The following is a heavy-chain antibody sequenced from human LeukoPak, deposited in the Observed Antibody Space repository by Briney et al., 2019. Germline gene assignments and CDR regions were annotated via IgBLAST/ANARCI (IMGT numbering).Heavy chain of an antibody. V-gene: IGHV4-39*01. J-gene: IGHJ4*02. D-gene: IGHD2-21*02. CDR3: ARLQGLHQLVTFFDY. CDR1: GGSINSHLSF. CDR2: FFYSGGT. Sequence: SQTLSLTCTVSGGSINSHLSFWGWVRQPPGKGLEWIGSFFYSGGTYYNPSLKSRVTISVDMSKNQFSLRLSSVTAADTAVYYCARLQGLHQLVTFFDYWGQGTLVIVSS.